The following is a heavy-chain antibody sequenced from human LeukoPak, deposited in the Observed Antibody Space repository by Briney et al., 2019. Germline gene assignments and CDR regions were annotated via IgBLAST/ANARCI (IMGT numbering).Heavy chain of an antibody. CDR2: RSIYNGNT. D-gene: IGHD6-6*01. CDR3: ARGGPFPSSSSSREYYLDY. J-gene: IGHJ4*02. CDR1: GYDFISYG. Sequence: ASVKVSCKASGYDFISYGISWVRQAPGQGLEWMGWRSIYNGNTDYKLQGRVTMTTDTSTNTAYMEVRSLRSDDTAVYYCARGGPFPSSSSSREYYLDYWGQGTLVTVSS. V-gene: IGHV1-18*01.